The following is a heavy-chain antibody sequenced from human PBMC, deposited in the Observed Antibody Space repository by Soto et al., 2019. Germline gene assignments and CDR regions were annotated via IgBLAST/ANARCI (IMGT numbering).Heavy chain of an antibody. CDR3: ARGYYDSSVYY. Sequence: QVQLQQWGAGLLKPSETLSLTCAVYGGSFSGYYWSWIRQPPGKGLEWIGEINHSGSTNYNPSLKSRVTISVDTSKDQFSLKLSSVTAADTAVYYCARGYYDSSVYYWGQGTLVTVSS. CDR1: GGSFSGYY. D-gene: IGHD3-22*01. V-gene: IGHV4-34*01. CDR2: INHSGST. J-gene: IGHJ4*02.